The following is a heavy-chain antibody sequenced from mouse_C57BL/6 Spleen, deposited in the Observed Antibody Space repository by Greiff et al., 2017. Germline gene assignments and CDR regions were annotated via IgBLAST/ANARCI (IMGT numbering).Heavy chain of an antibody. CDR2: ISSGGDYI. V-gene: IGHV5-9-1*02. CDR1: GFTFSSYA. J-gene: IGHJ4*01. Sequence: EVKVEESGEGLVKPGGSLKLSCAASGFTFSSYAMSWVRQTPEKRLEWVAYISSGGDYIYYADTVKGRFTISRDNARNTLYLQMSSLKSEDTAMYYCTRELGLGAMDYWGQGTSVTVSS. D-gene: IGHD4-1*01. CDR3: TRELGLGAMDY.